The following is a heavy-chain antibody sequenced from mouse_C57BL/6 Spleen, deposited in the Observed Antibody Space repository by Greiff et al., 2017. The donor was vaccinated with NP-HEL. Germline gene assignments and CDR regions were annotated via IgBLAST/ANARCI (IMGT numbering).Heavy chain of an antibody. CDR3: ARGLTGTDFDY. J-gene: IGHJ2*01. Sequence: EVHLVESEGGLVQPGRSMKLSCTASGFTFSDYYMAWVRQVPEKGLEWVANINYDGSSTYYLDSLKSRFIISRDNAKNILYLQMSSLKSEDTATYYCARGLTGTDFDYWGQGTTLTVSS. CDR2: INYDGSST. V-gene: IGHV5-16*01. CDR1: GFTFSDYY. D-gene: IGHD4-1*01.